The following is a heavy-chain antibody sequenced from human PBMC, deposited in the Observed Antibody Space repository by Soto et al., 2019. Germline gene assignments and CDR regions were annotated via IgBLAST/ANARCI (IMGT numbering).Heavy chain of an antibody. CDR3: TRAIRLSGDAFAI. D-gene: IGHD3-3*01. J-gene: IGHJ3*02. CDR2: IRTAPYGGNT. CDR1: GFTLSDYP. Sequence: EVRLVESGGGLVQAGRSLRLSCTASGFTLSDYPMSWFRQAPGKGLEWVAYIRTAPYGGNTEYAASVRDRFTISRDDSESIASLQMNSLKTEDIAVYYCTRAIRLSGDAFAIWGQGTMVTVSS. V-gene: IGHV3-49*03.